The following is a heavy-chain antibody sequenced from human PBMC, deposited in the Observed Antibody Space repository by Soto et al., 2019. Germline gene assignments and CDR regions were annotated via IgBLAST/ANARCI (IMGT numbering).Heavy chain of an antibody. V-gene: IGHV1-18*01. CDR1: GYTFTSYG. CDR3: ARDATLVATIDFCY. D-gene: IGHD5-12*01. J-gene: IGHJ4*02. Sequence: QVQLVQSGAEVKKPGASVKVSCKASGYTFTSYGISWVRQAPGQGLEWMGWISAYNGNTNYAQKRQGRVTMTTDTSTSTSDMELRSLRSDDTAVYYCARDATLVATIDFCYWGQGTLVNVSS. CDR2: ISAYNGNT.